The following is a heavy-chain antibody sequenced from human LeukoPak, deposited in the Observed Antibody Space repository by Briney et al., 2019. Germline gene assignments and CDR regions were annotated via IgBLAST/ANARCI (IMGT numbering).Heavy chain of an antibody. CDR3: AREYLGNTYGDTGGYFDN. V-gene: IGHV4-30-2*01. CDR1: GGSVSSGSYY. D-gene: IGHD4-17*01. J-gene: IGHJ4*02. CDR2: IYHSGST. Sequence: SETLSLTCTVSGGSVSSGSYYWSWIRQPPGKGLEWIGNIYHSGSTYYNPSLRSRVIISVDTSKNQFSLKLSSVTAADTALYYCAREYLGNTYGDTGGYFDNWGQGTLVTVSS.